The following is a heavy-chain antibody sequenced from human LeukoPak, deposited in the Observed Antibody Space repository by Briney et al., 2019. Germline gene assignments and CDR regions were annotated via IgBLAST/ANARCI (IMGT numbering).Heavy chain of an antibody. D-gene: IGHD4-11*01. Sequence: GASVKVSCKASGYSFTNYGISWVRQAPGQGPEWMGWISTYKGNTNYAQKFQGRVTMTRDTSISTAYMELSRLRSDDTAVYYCARDIGHDYSNYRGYYYYYYMDVWGKGTTVTVSS. CDR2: ISTYKGNT. J-gene: IGHJ6*03. CDR1: GYSFTNYG. V-gene: IGHV1-18*01. CDR3: ARDIGHDYSNYRGYYYYYYMDV.